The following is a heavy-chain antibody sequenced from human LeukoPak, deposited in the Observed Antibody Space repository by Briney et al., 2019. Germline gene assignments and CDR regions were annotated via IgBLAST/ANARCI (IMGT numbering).Heavy chain of an antibody. D-gene: IGHD3-22*01. CDR3: ALDSSGYFHAFDI. CDR2: IWYDGSNK. J-gene: IGHJ3*02. CDR1: GFTFSSYG. V-gene: IGHV3-30*02. Sequence: GGSLRLSCAASGFTFSSYGMHWVRQAPGKGLEWVAVIWYDGSNKYYADSVKGRFTISRDNSKNTLYLQMNSLRAEDTAVYYCALDSSGYFHAFDIWGQGTMVTVSS.